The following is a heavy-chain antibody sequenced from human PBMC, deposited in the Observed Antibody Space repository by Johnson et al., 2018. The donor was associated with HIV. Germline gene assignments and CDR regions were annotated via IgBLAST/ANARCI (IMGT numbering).Heavy chain of an antibody. D-gene: IGHD2/OR15-2a*01. V-gene: IGHV3-64*01. Sequence: VQLVESGGGLVQPGGSLRLSCAASGFTFTQYAMHWVLQAPGKGLESVSGISSDGRTTYYANSVKGRFTISRDNSKNTLFLHMGSLRAEDLAVYYCAKYQGKAVAATDAFDIWGQGTMVTVSS. CDR2: ISSDGRTT. CDR3: AKYQGKAVAATDAFDI. CDR1: GFTFTQYA. J-gene: IGHJ3*02.